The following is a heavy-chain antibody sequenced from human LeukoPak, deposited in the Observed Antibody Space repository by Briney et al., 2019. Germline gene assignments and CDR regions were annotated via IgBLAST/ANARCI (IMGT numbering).Heavy chain of an antibody. CDR3: AQNGRYYYDSSGPLDY. CDR2: ISGSGGST. V-gene: IGHV3-23*01. CDR1: GFTFSSYA. J-gene: IGHJ4*02. D-gene: IGHD3-22*01. Sequence: GGSLRLSCAASGFTFSSYAMSWVRQAPGKGLEWVSAISGSGGSTYYADSVKGRFTISRDNSKNTLYLQMNSLRAEDTAVYYCAQNGRYYYDSSGPLDYWGQGTLVTVSS.